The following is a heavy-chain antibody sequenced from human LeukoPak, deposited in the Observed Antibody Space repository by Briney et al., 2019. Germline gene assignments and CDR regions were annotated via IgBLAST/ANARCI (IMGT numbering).Heavy chain of an antibody. CDR1: GYRFTSYW. CDR3: ARWDTYYDFWSGYCVY. V-gene: IGHV5-51*01. D-gene: IGHD3-3*01. Sequence: GESLKISCKGSGYRFTSYWIGWVRQMPGKGLEWMGIIYPGNSDTRYSSSFQGQVTISAAKSVSTAYLQWSSLKASDTAMYYCARWDTYYDFWSGYCVYWGQGTLVTVSS. J-gene: IGHJ4*02. CDR2: IYPGNSDT.